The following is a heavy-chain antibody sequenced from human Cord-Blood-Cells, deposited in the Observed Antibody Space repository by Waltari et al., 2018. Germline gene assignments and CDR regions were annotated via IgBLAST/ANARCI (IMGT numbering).Heavy chain of an antibody. V-gene: IGHV1-24*01. Sequence: QVQLVQSGAEVKKPGATVKVSCKVSGYTLTELSMHWERQAPGKGLEWMGGFDPEDGETIYAQKFQGRVTMTEDTSTDTAYMELSSLRSEDTAVYYCVHLSGSGSYYNYFDYWGQGTLVTVSS. J-gene: IGHJ4*02. CDR1: GYTLTELS. CDR3: VHLSGSGSYYNYFDY. D-gene: IGHD3-10*01. CDR2: FDPEDGET.